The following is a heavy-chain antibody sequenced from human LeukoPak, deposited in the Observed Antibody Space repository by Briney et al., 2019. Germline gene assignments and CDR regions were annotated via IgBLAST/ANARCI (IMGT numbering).Heavy chain of an antibody. D-gene: IGHD3-3*01. Sequence: GGSLRLSCAASGFTFRNYWMSWVRQAPGKGLEWVANIKQDGSEKHYVDSVKGRFTISRDNAKNSLYLQMNSLRAEDTAVYYCAKGRYYDFWSGYYINYWGQGTLVTVSS. CDR1: GFTFRNYW. J-gene: IGHJ4*02. V-gene: IGHV3-7*03. CDR2: IKQDGSEK. CDR3: AKGRYYDFWSGYYINY.